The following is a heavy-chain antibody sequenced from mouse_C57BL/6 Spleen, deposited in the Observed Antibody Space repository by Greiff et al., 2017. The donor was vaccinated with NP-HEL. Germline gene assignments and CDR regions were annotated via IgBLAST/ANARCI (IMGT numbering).Heavy chain of an antibody. D-gene: IGHD2-3*01. Sequence: VQLQQPGAELVKPGASVKLSCKASGYTFTSYWMHWVKQRPGQGLEWIGMIHPNSGSTNYNEKFKSKATLTVDKSSSTAYMQLSSLTSEDSAVYYCARPSYYDGYSYYFDYWGQGTTLTVSS. CDR3: ARPSYYDGYSYYFDY. V-gene: IGHV1-64*01. CDR2: IHPNSGST. J-gene: IGHJ2*01. CDR1: GYTFTSYW.